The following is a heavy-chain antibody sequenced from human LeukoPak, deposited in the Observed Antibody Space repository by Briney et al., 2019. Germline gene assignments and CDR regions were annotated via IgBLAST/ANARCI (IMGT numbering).Heavy chain of an antibody. Sequence: GGSLRLSCAASGFTFSSYGMHWVRQAPGKGLEWVAFIRYDGSNKYYADSVKGRFTISRDNSKNTLYLQMNSLRAEDTAVYYCAKDHGRYSTSRQDYWGQGTLVTVSS. V-gene: IGHV3-30*02. D-gene: IGHD2-2*01. CDR1: GFTFSSYG. CDR2: IRYDGSNK. CDR3: AKDHGRYSTSRQDY. J-gene: IGHJ4*02.